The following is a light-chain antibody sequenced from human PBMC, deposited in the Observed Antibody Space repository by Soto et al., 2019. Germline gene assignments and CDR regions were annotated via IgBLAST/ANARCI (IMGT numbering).Light chain of an antibody. CDR2: DAS. CDR3: LQRSDWRT. V-gene: IGKV3-11*01. J-gene: IGKJ4*02. CDR1: ESIGRS. Sequence: IVLPQSPVSLSLSPGERATLSCRASESIGRSLASYQQRPGQAPRLLIYDASNRATGIPARFSGSGSGTDFTLTISRLEPEDFAVYYCLQRSDWRTFGRGTKVDI.